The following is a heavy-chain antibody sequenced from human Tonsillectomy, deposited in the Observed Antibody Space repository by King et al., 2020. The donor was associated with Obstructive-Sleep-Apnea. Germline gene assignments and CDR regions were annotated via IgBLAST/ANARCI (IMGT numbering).Heavy chain of an antibody. CDR1: GFTFDDYT. D-gene: IGHD3-16*02. V-gene: IGHV3-43*01. Sequence: QLVQSGGVVVQPGGSLRLSCAASGFTFDDYTMHWVRHAPGKGLEWVSLISWDGGSTYYADSVKGRFTISRDNSKNSLYLQMNSLRTEDTALYYCAKVLRLGELSLGYWGQGTLVTVSS. CDR3: AKVLRLGELSLGY. CDR2: ISWDGGST. J-gene: IGHJ4*02.